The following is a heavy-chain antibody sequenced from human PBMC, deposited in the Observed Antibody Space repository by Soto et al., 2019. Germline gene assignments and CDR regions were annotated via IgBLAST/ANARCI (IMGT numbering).Heavy chain of an antibody. D-gene: IGHD2-21*02. CDR1: GFSLNTGGLG. CDR3: AHSRCGGDCLQSYSSHYYYGMDV. CDR2: IYWDDDK. Sequence: QITLKESGPPLVEPTQTLTLTCTFSGFSLNTGGLGVGWIRQPPGKALEWLALIYWDDDKRYSPSLKSRLTITKDTSKNQVVLTMTNMDPVDTATYYCAHSRCGGDCLQSYSSHYYYGMDVWGQGTTVTVSS. V-gene: IGHV2-5*02. J-gene: IGHJ6*02.